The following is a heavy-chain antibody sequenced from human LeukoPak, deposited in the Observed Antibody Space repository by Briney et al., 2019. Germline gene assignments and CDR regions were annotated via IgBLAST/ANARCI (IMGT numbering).Heavy chain of an antibody. D-gene: IGHD3/OR15-3a*01. Sequence: PSETLSLTFTVSGGSISSSSYYWGWIRPPPGKGLEWIGSIYYSGNTYYTASLKSQVSISIDTSKNQFSLKLTSVTAADTAVYYCARQTGSGLFILPGGQGTLVTVSS. CDR2: IYYSGNT. J-gene: IGHJ4*02. V-gene: IGHV4-39*01. CDR3: ARQTGSGLFILP. CDR1: GGSISSSSYY.